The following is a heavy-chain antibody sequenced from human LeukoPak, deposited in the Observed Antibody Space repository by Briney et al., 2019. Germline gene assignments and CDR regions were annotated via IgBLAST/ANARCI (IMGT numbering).Heavy chain of an antibody. D-gene: IGHD6-13*01. V-gene: IGHV4-34*01. CDR1: GGSFSGYY. CDR3: ARVAAAGTGHNWFDP. J-gene: IGHJ5*02. Sequence: TSETLSLTCAVYGGSFSGYYWSWIRQPPGKGLEWIGEINHSGSTNYNPSLKSRVTISVDTPKNQFSLKLSSVTAADTAVYYCARVAAAGTGHNWFDPWGQGTLVTVSS. CDR2: INHSGST.